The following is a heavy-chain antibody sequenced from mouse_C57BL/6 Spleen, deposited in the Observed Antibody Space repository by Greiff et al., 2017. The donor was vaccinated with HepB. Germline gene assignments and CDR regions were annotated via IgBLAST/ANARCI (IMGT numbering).Heavy chain of an antibody. CDR1: GYTFTDYE. CDR2: IDPETGGT. Sequence: QVQLKESGAELVRPGASVTLSCKASGYTFTDYEMHWVKQTPVHGLEWIGAIDPETGGTAYNQKFKGKAILTADKSSSTAYMELRSRTSEDAAVYYCTRRGIYDGYYDWYFDVWGTGTTVTVSS. CDR3: TRRGIYDGYYDWYFDV. D-gene: IGHD2-3*01. J-gene: IGHJ1*03. V-gene: IGHV1-15*01.